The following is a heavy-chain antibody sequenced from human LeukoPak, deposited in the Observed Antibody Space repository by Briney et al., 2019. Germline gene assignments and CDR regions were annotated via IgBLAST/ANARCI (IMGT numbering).Heavy chain of an antibody. CDR3: ARTQQWLATGGWYWFDP. J-gene: IGHJ5*02. Sequence: PGGSLRLSCAASGFTFNDYAMHWVRQAPGKGLEWVSGISWNSGSIGYADSVKGRFTISRDNAKNSLYLQMGSLRPEDMGVYYCARTQQWLATGGWYWFDPWGQGTLVTVSS. D-gene: IGHD6-19*01. CDR1: GFTFNDYA. CDR2: ISWNSGSI. V-gene: IGHV3-9*03.